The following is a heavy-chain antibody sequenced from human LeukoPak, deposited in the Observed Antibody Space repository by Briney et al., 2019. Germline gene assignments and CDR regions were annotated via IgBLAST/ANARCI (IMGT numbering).Heavy chain of an antibody. Sequence: SVKVSCKASGGTFSSYAISWVRQAPGQGLEWMGGIIPIFDTANYAQKFQGRVTITTDESTSTAYMELSSLRSEDTAVYYCASSLTPISTYYYYYMDVWGKGTTVTVSS. CDR3: ASSLTPISTYYYYYMDV. D-gene: IGHD1-1*01. V-gene: IGHV1-69*05. CDR1: GGTFSSYA. CDR2: IIPIFDTA. J-gene: IGHJ6*03.